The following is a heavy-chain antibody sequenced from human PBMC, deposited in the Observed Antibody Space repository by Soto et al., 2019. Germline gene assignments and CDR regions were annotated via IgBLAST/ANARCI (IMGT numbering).Heavy chain of an antibody. Sequence: PSETLSLTCAVYGGSFSGYYWSWIRQPPGKGLEWIGEINHSGSTNYNPSLKSRVTISVDTSKNQFSLKLSSVTAADTAVYYCASGRTSGEMDVWGQGTTVTVSS. CDR1: GGSFSGYY. V-gene: IGHV4-34*01. D-gene: IGHD3-10*01. CDR3: ASGRTSGEMDV. J-gene: IGHJ6*02. CDR2: INHSGST.